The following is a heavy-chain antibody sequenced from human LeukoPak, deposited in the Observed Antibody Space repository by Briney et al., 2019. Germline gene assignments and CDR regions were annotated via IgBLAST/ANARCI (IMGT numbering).Heavy chain of an antibody. CDR2: INAGNGNT. V-gene: IGHV1-3*01. D-gene: IGHD3-22*01. CDR3: ARDPSSGYWIY. J-gene: IGHJ4*02. CDR1: GYTFTSYA. Sequence: GASVKVSCKASGYTFTSYAMHWVRQAPGQRLEWMGWINAGNGNTKYSQEFQGRVTITRDTSASTAYMELSSLRSDDTAVYYCARDPSSGYWIYWGQGTLVTVSS.